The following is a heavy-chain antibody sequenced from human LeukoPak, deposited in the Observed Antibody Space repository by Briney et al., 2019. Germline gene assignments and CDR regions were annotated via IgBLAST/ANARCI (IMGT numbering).Heavy chain of an antibody. D-gene: IGHD1-1*01. Sequence: GASLKVSCTASGYTFTTHYIHWVRQAPGQRREWMGVINPTGDTTRYGQKLQGRVTMPRDMSTSTDYMELSSLRPEDTVVYYCARDNWVEDIAWWLDPWGQGSLVTVSS. CDR1: GYTFTTHY. CDR3: ARDNWVEDIAWWLDP. V-gene: IGHV1-46*01. CDR2: INPTGDTT. J-gene: IGHJ5*02.